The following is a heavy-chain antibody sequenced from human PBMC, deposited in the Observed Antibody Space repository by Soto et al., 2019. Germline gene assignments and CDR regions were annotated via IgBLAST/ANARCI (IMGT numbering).Heavy chain of an antibody. CDR3: ARDQSTYYDILTGYPYGMDV. Sequence: ASVKVSCKASGYTFTSYYMHWVRQAPGQGLEWMGIINPSGGSTSYAQKFQGRVTMTRDTSTSTVYMELSSLRSEDTAVYYCARDQSTYYDILTGYPYGMDVWGQGTTVTVSS. J-gene: IGHJ6*02. V-gene: IGHV1-46*01. D-gene: IGHD3-9*01. CDR2: INPSGGST. CDR1: GYTFTSYY.